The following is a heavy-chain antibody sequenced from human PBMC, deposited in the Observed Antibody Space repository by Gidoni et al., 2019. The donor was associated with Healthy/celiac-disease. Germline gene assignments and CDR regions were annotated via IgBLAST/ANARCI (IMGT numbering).Heavy chain of an antibody. CDR1: GFTFSSYA. Sequence: EVQLLESGGGLVQPGGSLRLSCAASGFTFSSYAMSWVRQAPGKGLEWVSAISGSGGSTYYADSVKGRFTISRDNSKNTLYLQMNSLRAEDTAVYYCLTDSSGWYVSPFIYWGQGTLVTVSS. J-gene: IGHJ4*02. CDR2: ISGSGGST. CDR3: LTDSSGWYVSPFIY. V-gene: IGHV3-23*01. D-gene: IGHD6-19*01.